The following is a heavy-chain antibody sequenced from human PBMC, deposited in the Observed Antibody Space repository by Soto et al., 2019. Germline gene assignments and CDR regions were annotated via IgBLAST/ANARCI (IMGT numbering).Heavy chain of an antibody. CDR1: RYSFTTYA. CDR2: INAGNGDT. CDR3: ARPSSIVVVQAATRYYGMDV. Sequence: ASVKVSCKASRYSFTTYALHWVRQAPGQRLEWMGWINAGNGDTKYSEKFQGRVTITADESTSTAYMELSSLRSEDTAVYYCARPSSIVVVQAATRYYGMDVWGQGTTVTVSS. V-gene: IGHV1-3*01. D-gene: IGHD2-2*01. J-gene: IGHJ6*02.